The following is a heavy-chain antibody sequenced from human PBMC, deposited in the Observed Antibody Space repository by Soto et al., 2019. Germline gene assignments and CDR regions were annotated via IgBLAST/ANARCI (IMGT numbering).Heavy chain of an antibody. CDR1: GGTFSSYA. D-gene: IGHD1-20*01. CDR3: ARVPGITGTSNRGYYYGMDV. V-gene: IGHV1-69*01. Sequence: QVQLVQSGAEVKKPGSSVKVSCKASGGTFSSYAISWVRQAPGQGLEWMGGIIPIFGTANYAKKFQGRVTITADESTSTAYMELSRLRSEDTAVYYCARVPGITGTSNRGYYYGMDVWGQGTTVTVSS. CDR2: IIPIFGTA. J-gene: IGHJ6*02.